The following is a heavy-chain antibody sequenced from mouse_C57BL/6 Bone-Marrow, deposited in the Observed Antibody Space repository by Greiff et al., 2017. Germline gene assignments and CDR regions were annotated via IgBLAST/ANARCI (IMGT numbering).Heavy chain of an antibody. CDR3: ARGWDYYAMDY. D-gene: IGHD4-1*01. J-gene: IGHJ4*01. V-gene: IGHV5-4*03. CDR2: IRDGGSYT. CDR1: GFTFSSYA. Sequence: DVKLVESGGGLVKPGGSLKLSCAASGFTFSSYAMSWVRQTPEKRLVWVATIRDGGSYTYYPDNVKGRFTISRDNAKNNLYLQMSHLKSEDTAMYYCARGWDYYAMDYWGQGTSVTVSS.